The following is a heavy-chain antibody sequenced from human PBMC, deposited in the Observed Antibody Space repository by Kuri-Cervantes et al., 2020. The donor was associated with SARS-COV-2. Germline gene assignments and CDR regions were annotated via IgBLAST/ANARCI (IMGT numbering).Heavy chain of an antibody. D-gene: IGHD3-22*01. V-gene: IGHV1-58*02. CDR2: IVVGSGNT. CDR3: AREVKSMIVVARGDAFDI. Sequence: SVKVSCKASGFTFTSSAMQWVRQARGQRLEWIGWIVVGSGNTNYAQKFQERVTITRDMSTSTAYMELSSLRSEDTAVYYCAREVKSMIVVARGDAFDIWGQGTMVTVSS. CDR1: GFTFTSSA. J-gene: IGHJ3*02.